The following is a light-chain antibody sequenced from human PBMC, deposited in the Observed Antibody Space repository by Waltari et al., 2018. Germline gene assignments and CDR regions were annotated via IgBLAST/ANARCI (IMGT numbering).Light chain of an antibody. CDR3: SSRDSSASHVL. V-gene: IGLV3-19*01. CDR1: SLRTSY. CDR2: GKN. Sequence: SSELTQDPAVSVALGQTVRITCQGASLRTSYASWYQQKSGQAPILVLFGKNKPPSRIPDLFPGYNSETTTSLTITGAQAEDEADYYCSSRDSSASHVLFAGGTKLTVL. J-gene: IGLJ2*01.